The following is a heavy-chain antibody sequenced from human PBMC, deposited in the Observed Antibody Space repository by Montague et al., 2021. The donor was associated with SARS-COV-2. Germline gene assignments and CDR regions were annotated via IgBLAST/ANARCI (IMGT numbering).Heavy chain of an antibody. CDR1: GYSISSGYY. D-gene: IGHD3-3*01. Sequence: SETLSLTCTVSGYSISSGYYWGWIRQPSGKGLEWIGSIYHSGSTYYNPSLKSRVTLSVDTSKNQFSLKLSSVTAADTAVYYCARDVRYYDFWSGRAQTSPDYWGQGTLVTVSS. J-gene: IGHJ4*02. CDR2: IYHSGST. CDR3: ARDVRYYDFWSGRAQTSPDY. V-gene: IGHV4-38-2*02.